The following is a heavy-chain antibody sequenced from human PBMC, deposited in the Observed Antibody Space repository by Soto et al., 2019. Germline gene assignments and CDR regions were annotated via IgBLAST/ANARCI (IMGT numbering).Heavy chain of an antibody. CDR2: IYYSGST. D-gene: IGHD3-3*01. CDR3: ARGGFWSGYYKLGTWFDP. V-gene: IGHV4-31*03. CDR1: GGSXSSGGYY. Sequence: PSETLSLTCTVSGGSXSSGGYYWSWIRQHPGKGLEWIGYIYYSGSTYYNPSLKSRVTISVDTSKNQFSLKLSSVTAADTAVYYCARGGFWSGYYKLGTWFDPWGQGTLVTVSS. J-gene: IGHJ5*02.